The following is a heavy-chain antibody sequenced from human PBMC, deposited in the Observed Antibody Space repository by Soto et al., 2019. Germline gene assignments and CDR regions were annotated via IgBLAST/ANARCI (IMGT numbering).Heavy chain of an antibody. J-gene: IGHJ4*02. CDR3: ARDRQQWLALDY. CDR1: GYTFTSYA. D-gene: IGHD6-19*01. Sequence: GASVKVSWKASGYTFTSYAMHWVRQAPGQRLEWMGWINAGNGNTKYSQKFQGRVTITRDTSASTAYMELSSLRSEDTAVYYCARDRQQWLALDYWGQGTLVTVSS. CDR2: INAGNGNT. V-gene: IGHV1-3*01.